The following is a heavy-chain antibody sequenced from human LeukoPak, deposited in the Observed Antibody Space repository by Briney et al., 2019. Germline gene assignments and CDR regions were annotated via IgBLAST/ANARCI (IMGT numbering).Heavy chain of an antibody. CDR1: GFTFSSYA. CDR2: ISYDGSNK. CDR3: ARQETSSYNGAFDI. V-gene: IGHV3-30-3*01. Sequence: GGSLRLSCAASGFTFSSYAMHWVRQAPGKGLEWVAVISYDGSNKYYADSVKGRFTISRDNSKNTLYLQMNSLRAEDTAVYHCARQETSSYNGAFDIWGQGTMVTVSS. D-gene: IGHD1-26*01. J-gene: IGHJ3*02.